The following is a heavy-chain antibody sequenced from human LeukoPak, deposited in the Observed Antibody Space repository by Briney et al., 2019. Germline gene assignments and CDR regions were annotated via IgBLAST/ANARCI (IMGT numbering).Heavy chain of an antibody. V-gene: IGHV4-59*01. Sequence: SETLSLTCTASGGSISSYYWSWIRQPPGKGLEWIGYIYYSGSTNYNPSLKRRVTISVDTSKNQFSLKLGSVTAADTAVYYCARVVVRNWFDPWGQGTLVSVSS. D-gene: IGHD6-6*01. CDR3: ARVVVRNWFDP. J-gene: IGHJ5*02. CDR2: IYYSGST. CDR1: GGSISSYY.